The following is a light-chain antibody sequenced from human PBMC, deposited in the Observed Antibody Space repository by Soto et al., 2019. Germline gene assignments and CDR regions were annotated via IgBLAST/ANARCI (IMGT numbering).Light chain of an antibody. CDR2: EVS. Sequence: QSALTQPASVSGSPGQSITISCTGTSSDVGLYNYVSWYQQYPGKAPKLMIFEVSNRPSGVSNRFSGSKSGNTASLTFSGLQAEDEADYYCISYTTSSTSYVFGTGTKVTVL. J-gene: IGLJ1*01. CDR3: ISYTTSSTSYV. V-gene: IGLV2-14*01. CDR1: SSDVGLYNY.